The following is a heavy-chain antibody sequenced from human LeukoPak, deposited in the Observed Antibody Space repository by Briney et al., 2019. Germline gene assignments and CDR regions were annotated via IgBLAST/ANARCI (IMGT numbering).Heavy chain of an antibody. CDR1: GGSISSSSHY. J-gene: IGHJ4*02. D-gene: IGHD5-24*01. V-gene: IGHV4-39*07. CDR2: IYYSGST. Sequence: SETLSLTCSVSGGSISSSSHYWDWIRQPPGEGLEWIGSIYYSGSTYYNPSLKSRVTISVDTSKNQFSLKLISVTAADTAVYYCARGEEMATPFDYWGQGTLVIVSS. CDR3: ARGEEMATPFDY.